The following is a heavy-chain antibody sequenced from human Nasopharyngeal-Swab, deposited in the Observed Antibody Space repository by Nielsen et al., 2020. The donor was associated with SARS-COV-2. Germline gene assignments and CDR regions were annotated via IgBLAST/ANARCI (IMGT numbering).Heavy chain of an antibody. Sequence: GESLKISCAASGFTFSSYSMNWVRQAPGKGLEWVSSISSSSSYIYYADSVKGRFTISRDNAKNSLYLQMNSLRAEDMAVYYCARETYGDRSYWGQGTLVTVSS. J-gene: IGHJ4*02. CDR1: GFTFSSYS. CDR3: ARETYGDRSY. CDR2: ISSSSSYI. D-gene: IGHD4-17*01. V-gene: IGHV3-21*01.